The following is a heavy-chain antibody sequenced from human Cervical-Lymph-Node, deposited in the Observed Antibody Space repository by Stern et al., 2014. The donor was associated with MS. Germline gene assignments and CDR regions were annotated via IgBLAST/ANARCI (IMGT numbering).Heavy chain of an antibody. J-gene: IGHJ3*02. CDR2: ISAYNGNI. CDR3: ARGLLGSENAFDI. Sequence: QVQLVQSGAEVKKPGASVKVSCKASGYTFTSYGISWVRQAPGQGIEWMGWISAYNGNINDAQKLQGRVSMTTYTATSTAYMELRSLRSDDTAVYYWARGLLGSENAFDIWGQGTMVTVSS. V-gene: IGHV1-18*01. CDR1: GYTFTSYG. D-gene: IGHD2-15*01.